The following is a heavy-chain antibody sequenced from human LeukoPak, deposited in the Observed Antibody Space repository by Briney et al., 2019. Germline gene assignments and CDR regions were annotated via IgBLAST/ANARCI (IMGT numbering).Heavy chain of an antibody. D-gene: IGHD3-10*01. Sequence: EASVKVSCKASGYTFTDYYMHWVRQAPGQGLEWMGWIKPNSGGTNYAQKFQGRVTMTKDTSISTAYMELSRLTSDDTAVYYCARDCCFGFGELRGMDVWGQGTTVTVSS. CDR3: ARDCCFGFGELRGMDV. J-gene: IGHJ6*02. CDR1: GYTFTDYY. CDR2: IKPNSGGT. V-gene: IGHV1-2*02.